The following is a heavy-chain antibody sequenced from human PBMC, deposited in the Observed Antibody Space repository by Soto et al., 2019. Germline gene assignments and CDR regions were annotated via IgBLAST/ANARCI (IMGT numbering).Heavy chain of an antibody. J-gene: IGHJ4*02. CDR2: IYWDDDK. V-gene: IGHV2-5*02. Sequence: QITLKESGPTLVKPTQTLTLTCTLSGFSLSTSGVGVGWIRQPPGKALEWLALIYWDDDKRYSPSLKSRVTITKDTSNNQVALTMTNMDPVDTATYYCTLSTIVGTILRFDFWGQGTLVTVSS. D-gene: IGHD5-12*01. CDR3: TLSTIVGTILRFDF. CDR1: GFSLSTSGVG.